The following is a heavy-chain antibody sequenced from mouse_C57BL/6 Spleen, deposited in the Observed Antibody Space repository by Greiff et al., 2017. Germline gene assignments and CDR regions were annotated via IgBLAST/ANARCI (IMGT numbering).Heavy chain of an antibody. Sequence: EVQGVESGGGLVQPKGSLKLSCAASGFSFNTYAMNWVRQAPGKGLEWVARIRSKSNNYATYYADSVKDRFTISRDDSESMLYLQMNNLKTEDTAMYYCGRSNWDDAMDYWGQGTSVTVSS. D-gene: IGHD4-1*01. J-gene: IGHJ4*01. CDR1: GFSFNTYA. CDR2: IRSKSNNYAT. V-gene: IGHV10-1*01. CDR3: GRSNWDDAMDY.